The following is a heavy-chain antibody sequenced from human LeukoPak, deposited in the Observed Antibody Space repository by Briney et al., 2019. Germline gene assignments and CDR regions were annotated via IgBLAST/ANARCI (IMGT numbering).Heavy chain of an antibody. CDR2: ISSSSSTI. V-gene: IGHV3-48*01. Sequence: PGGSLRLSCAASGFTFSSYSMNWVRQAPGKGLEWVSYISSSSSTIYYADSVKGRSTISRDNAKNSLYLQMNSLRAEDTAVYYCARFYYDSSGYYYFDYWGQGTLVTVSS. D-gene: IGHD3-22*01. J-gene: IGHJ4*02. CDR1: GFTFSSYS. CDR3: ARFYYDSSGYYYFDY.